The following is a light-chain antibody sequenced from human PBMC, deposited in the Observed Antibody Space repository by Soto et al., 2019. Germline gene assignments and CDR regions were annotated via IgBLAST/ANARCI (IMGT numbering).Light chain of an antibody. J-gene: IGLJ1*01. V-gene: IGLV1-51*02. CDR1: GSNIGKNY. Sequence: QSALTQPPSVSAAPGQKVTISCSGSGSNIGKNYVSWYQQLPGTAPKLLIYENNKRPSGIPDRFSGSKSGTSATLGITGLQAGDEADYYCGAWDTSLNGPYVFGSGTKV. CDR3: GAWDTSLNGPYV. CDR2: ENN.